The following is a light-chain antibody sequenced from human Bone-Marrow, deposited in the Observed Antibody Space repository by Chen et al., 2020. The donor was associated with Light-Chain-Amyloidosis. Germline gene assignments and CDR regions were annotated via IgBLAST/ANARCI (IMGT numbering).Light chain of an antibody. J-gene: IGLJ3*02. CDR3: QAYQGSSQGV. CDR1: SGSIATNY. CDR2: EDD. V-gene: IGLV6-57*01. Sequence: NFTLTQPHSVSESPGKTVIISCTRSSGSIATNYVQWYQQRPGSSPTTLIYEDDQRPSGVPDRFSCSIDRSSNSASLTISGLTTEDEADYYCQAYQGSSQGVFGGGTKLTVL.